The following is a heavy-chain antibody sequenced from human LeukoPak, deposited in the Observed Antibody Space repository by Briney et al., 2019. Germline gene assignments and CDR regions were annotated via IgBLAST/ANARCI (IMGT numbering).Heavy chain of an antibody. CDR1: GFTFSSYA. J-gene: IGHJ4*02. D-gene: IGHD3-10*01. CDR3: AKDHLWFGELSIFDY. Sequence: GGSLRLSCAASGFTFSSYAMSWVRQAPGKGLEWVSAISGSGGSTYYADSVKGRFTISRDNSKNTLYLQMNSLRAEDTAVYYCAKDHLWFGELSIFDYWGQGTLVTVSS. CDR2: ISGSGGST. V-gene: IGHV3-23*01.